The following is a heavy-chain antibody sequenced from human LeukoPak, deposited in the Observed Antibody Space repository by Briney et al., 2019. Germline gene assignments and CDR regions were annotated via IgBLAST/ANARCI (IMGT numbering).Heavy chain of an antibody. V-gene: IGHV1-8*01. CDR3: ARASSTKYYYDSSGYYPGDY. J-gene: IGHJ4*02. Sequence: ASVKVSCKASGYPFNNYDINWVRQATGQGLEWMGWMNPHSGKTGYAQNFQGRVTMTRDTSISTAYMELSRLRSDDTAVYYCARASSTKYYYDSSGYYPGDYWGQGTLVTVSS. CDR2: MNPHSGKT. D-gene: IGHD3-22*01. CDR1: GYPFNNYD.